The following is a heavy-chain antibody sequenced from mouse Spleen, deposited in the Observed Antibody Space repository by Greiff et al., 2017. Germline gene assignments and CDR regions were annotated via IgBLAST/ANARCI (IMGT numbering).Heavy chain of an antibody. CDR1: GFTFSDYY. D-gene: IGHD3-1*01. J-gene: IGHJ1*03. CDR3: ERDREYFDV. V-gene: IGHV5-16*01. Sequence: EVQLVESEGGLVQPGSSMKLSCTASGFTFSDYYMAWVRQVPEKGLEWVANINYDSSSTYYLDSLKSRFIISGDNAKNILYLQMSSLKSEDTATYYCERDREYFDVWGTGTTVTVSS. CDR2: INYDSSST.